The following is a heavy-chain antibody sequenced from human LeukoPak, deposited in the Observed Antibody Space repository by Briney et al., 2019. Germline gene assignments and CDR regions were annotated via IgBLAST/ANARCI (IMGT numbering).Heavy chain of an antibody. Sequence: GGSLRLSCAAPGFTFSSYSMNWVRQAPGKGLEWVSSISSSSSYIYYADSVKGRFTISRDNAKNSLYLQMNSLRAEDTAVYYCARGAVPYSSGWYSANFDYWGQGTLVTVSS. CDR3: ARGAVPYSSGWYSANFDY. D-gene: IGHD6-19*01. J-gene: IGHJ4*02. CDR2: ISSSSSYI. CDR1: GFTFSSYS. V-gene: IGHV3-21*01.